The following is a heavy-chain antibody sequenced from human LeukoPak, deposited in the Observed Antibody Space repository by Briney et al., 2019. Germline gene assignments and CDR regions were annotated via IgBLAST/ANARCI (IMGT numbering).Heavy chain of an antibody. D-gene: IGHD3/OR15-3a*01. V-gene: IGHV4-59*01. CDR2: IYYSGST. CDR3: ARDRRTVQRYYSYHYMDV. J-gene: IGHJ6*03. CDR1: GGAISSYY. Sequence: SETLSLTCIVSGGAISSYYWNWIRQPPGKGLEWIGYIYYSGSTNYNPSLKSRVTISVDTSKNQFSLKLSSVTAADTAVYYCARDRRTVQRYYSYHYMDVWGKGTTVTVSS.